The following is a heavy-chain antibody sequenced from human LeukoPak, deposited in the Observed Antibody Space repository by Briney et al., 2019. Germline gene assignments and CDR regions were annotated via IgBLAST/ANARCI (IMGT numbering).Heavy chain of an antibody. J-gene: IGHJ4*02. CDR2: TRNKANSDTT. V-gene: IGHV3-72*01. Sequence: GGSLRLSCAASGFTVSDHYMDWVRQAPGKGLEWVGRTRNKANSDTTEYAASVKGRFTISRDNAKKSLYLQMNSLRVEDTAVYYCARMEGIIDYWGQGTLVTVSS. CDR3: ARMEGIIDY. D-gene: IGHD2/OR15-2a*01. CDR1: GFTVSDHY.